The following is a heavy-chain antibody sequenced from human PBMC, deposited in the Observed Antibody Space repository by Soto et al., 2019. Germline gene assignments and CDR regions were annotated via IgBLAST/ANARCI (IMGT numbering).Heavy chain of an antibody. CDR1: GFTFADYS. J-gene: IGHJ5*02. V-gene: IGHV1-46*01. CDR3: ARLSRVTFIVA. CDR2: VDPEGNIS. D-gene: IGHD3-16*02. Sequence: VKLVQSGAEVKSPGTSVKLSCQTSGFTFADYSIHWVRQAPGQGLEYMGAVDPEGNISGSRLNAQGRISMTRDASTSTVYMELNNLRSEDTAVYYCARLSRVTFIVAWRQGTLVTVSS.